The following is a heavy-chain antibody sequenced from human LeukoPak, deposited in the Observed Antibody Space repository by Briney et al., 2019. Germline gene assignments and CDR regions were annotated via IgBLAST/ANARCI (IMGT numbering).Heavy chain of an antibody. V-gene: IGHV3-33*06. D-gene: IGHD1-1*01. Sequence: PGGSLRLSCAAFGFMFSNYGMHWVRQAPGKGLEWVAVIWFDGRNKYYADSVKGRFTISRDNSKNTLYMQMNSLRAEDTAVYYCANERNENAFDIWGQGTMVTVSS. CDR1: GFMFSNYG. CDR3: ANERNENAFDI. J-gene: IGHJ3*02. CDR2: IWFDGRNK.